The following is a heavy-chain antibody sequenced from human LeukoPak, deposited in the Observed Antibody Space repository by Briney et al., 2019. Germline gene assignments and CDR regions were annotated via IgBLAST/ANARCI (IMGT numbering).Heavy chain of an antibody. J-gene: IGHJ3*02. D-gene: IGHD2-2*01. Sequence: GGSLRLSCAASGLRFSNYGMHWVRQAPGKGLEWVAFIRFDGSSKYFADSVKGRFIISRDNFQNTLILQMNNLKVEDTAVYYCAKVRVDAAMVDAFGIWGQGTRVVVSS. V-gene: IGHV3-30*02. CDR1: GLRFSNYG. CDR2: IRFDGSSK. CDR3: AKVRVDAAMVDAFGI.